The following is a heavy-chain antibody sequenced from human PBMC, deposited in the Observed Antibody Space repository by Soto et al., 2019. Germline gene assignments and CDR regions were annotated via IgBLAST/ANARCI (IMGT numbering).Heavy chain of an antibody. CDR3: AKEGSSGWFYYYYGMDV. CDR1: GFTFSSRP. D-gene: IGHD6-19*01. J-gene: IGHJ6*02. CDR2: ISGSGGST. V-gene: IGHV3-23*01. Sequence: GGSLRLSCAASGFTFSSRPMTWVRQAPGKGLEWVSAISGSGGSTYYADSVKGRFTISRDNSKNTLYLQMNSLRAEDTAVYYCAKEGSSGWFYYYYGMDVWGQGTTVTVSS.